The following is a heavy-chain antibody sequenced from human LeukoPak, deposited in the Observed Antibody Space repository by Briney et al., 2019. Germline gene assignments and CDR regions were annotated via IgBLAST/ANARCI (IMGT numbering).Heavy chain of an antibody. D-gene: IGHD2-21*02. J-gene: IGHJ4*02. V-gene: IGHV3-48*02. Sequence: PGGSLRLSCAASGFTFSSHTVNWVRQAPGKGLEWVSYISSSGSRKCCADSVKGRFTISRDNAKNSMYLQMNSLRDEGTAVYYCARGLADCGGDCYRALDDWGQGTLVTVS. CDR1: GFTFSSHT. CDR2: ISSSGSRK. CDR3: ARGLADCGGDCYRALDD.